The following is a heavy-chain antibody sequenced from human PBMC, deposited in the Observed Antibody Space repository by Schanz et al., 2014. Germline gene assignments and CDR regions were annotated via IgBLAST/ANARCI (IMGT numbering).Heavy chain of an antibody. D-gene: IGHD6-6*01. Sequence: QVQLVESGGGLVKPGGSLRLSCVVSGFIFSDHYMSWIRQAPGKGLEWISYISSGSSTIHYADSVKGRFTISRDNAKNSLCLQMNSLGAEDTAIYYCATSYSSSSYFYVMDVWGQGTTVTVSS. J-gene: IGHJ6*02. CDR3: ATSYSSSSYFYVMDV. CDR1: GFIFSDHY. V-gene: IGHV3-11*01. CDR2: ISSGSSTI.